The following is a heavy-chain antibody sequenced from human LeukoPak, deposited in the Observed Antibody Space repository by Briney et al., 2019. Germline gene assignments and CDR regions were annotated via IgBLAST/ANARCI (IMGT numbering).Heavy chain of an antibody. V-gene: IGHV1-69*05. D-gene: IGHD3-22*01. Sequence: SVKASCKASGGTSRSYAINWVRQAPGQGLEWMGRIIPIFATPNYAQKFQGRVTITTDESTSTAYMELSSLRSEDTAVYYCARSDSSGYTPHYYFDDWGQGTLVSVSS. CDR3: ARSDSSGYTPHYYFDD. CDR1: GGTSRSYA. CDR2: IIPIFATP. J-gene: IGHJ4*02.